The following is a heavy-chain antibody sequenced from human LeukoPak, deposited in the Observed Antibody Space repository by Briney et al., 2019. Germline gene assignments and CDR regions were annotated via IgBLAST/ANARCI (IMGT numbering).Heavy chain of an antibody. CDR2: VYYTGST. CDR1: GGSISISSSSYY. D-gene: IGHD5-18*01. J-gene: IGHJ4*02. V-gene: IGHV4-39*07. CDR3: ARGSDDGYSYGTVAY. Sequence: SETLSLTCTVSGGSISISSSSYYWGWIRQPPGKGLEWIGNVYYTGSTYYNPSLKSRVTISVDTSKNQFSLKLSSVTAADTAVYYCARGSDDGYSYGTVAYWGQGTLVTVSS.